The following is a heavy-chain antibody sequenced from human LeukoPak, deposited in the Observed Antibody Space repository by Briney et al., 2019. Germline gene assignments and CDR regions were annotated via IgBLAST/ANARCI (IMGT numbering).Heavy chain of an antibody. J-gene: IGHJ1*01. V-gene: IGHV3-11*05. CDR1: GFTFSDYY. Sequence: GGSLRLSCAASGFTFSDYYMSWIRQAPGKGLEWVSYISSTSSYINYADSVKGRFTISRDNAKNSLFLQMNSLRAEDTAVYYCARVSQWLVPYWGEGTLVTVSS. CDR2: ISSTSSYI. D-gene: IGHD6-19*01. CDR3: ARVSQWLVPY.